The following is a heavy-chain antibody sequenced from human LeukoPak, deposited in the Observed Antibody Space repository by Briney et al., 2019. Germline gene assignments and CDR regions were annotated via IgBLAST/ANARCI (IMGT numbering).Heavy chain of an antibody. CDR1: GFTFSSYA. D-gene: IGHD3-22*01. V-gene: IGHV3-30-3*01. Sequence: GGSLRLSCAASGFTFSSYAMHRVRQAPGKGLEWVAVISYDGSNKYYADSVKGRFTISRDNSKNTLYLQMNSLRAEDTAVYYCARDDRHDAFDIWGQGTMVTVSS. CDR3: ARDDRHDAFDI. CDR2: ISYDGSNK. J-gene: IGHJ3*02.